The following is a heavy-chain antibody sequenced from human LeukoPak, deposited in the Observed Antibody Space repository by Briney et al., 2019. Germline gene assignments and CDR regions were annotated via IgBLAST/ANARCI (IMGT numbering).Heavy chain of an antibody. V-gene: IGHV3-30-3*01. CDR2: ISYDGSNK. Sequence: PGGSLRLSCAASGLTFSSYAMHWVRQAPGKGLEWVAVISYDGSNKYYADSVKGRFTISRDNSKNTLYLQMNSLRAEDTAVYYCARGESYYGSGSYYNVDYWGQGTLVTVSS. CDR3: ARGESYYGSGSYYNVDY. J-gene: IGHJ4*02. D-gene: IGHD3-10*01. CDR1: GLTFSSYA.